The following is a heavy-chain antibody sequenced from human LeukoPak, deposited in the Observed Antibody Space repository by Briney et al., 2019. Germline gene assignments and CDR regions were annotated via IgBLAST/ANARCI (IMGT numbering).Heavy chain of an antibody. Sequence: RASVKVSCKVSGYTLTELSMHWVRQAPGKGLEWMGGFDPEDGETIYAQKFQGRVTMTEDTSTDTAYMELSSLRSEDTAVYYCATSDYPPAAFDYWGQGTLVTVSS. D-gene: IGHD4-17*01. V-gene: IGHV1-24*01. CDR3: ATSDYPPAAFDY. CDR1: GYTLTELS. J-gene: IGHJ4*02. CDR2: FDPEDGET.